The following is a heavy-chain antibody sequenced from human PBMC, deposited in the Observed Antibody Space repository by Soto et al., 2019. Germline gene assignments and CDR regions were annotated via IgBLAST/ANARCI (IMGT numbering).Heavy chain of an antibody. CDR1: GASMSSGGHS. V-gene: IGHV4-30-2*06. CDR2: IYATGKT. Sequence: SETLSLTCAVSGASMSSGGHSWSWIRQSPGKGLEWIGCIYATGKTYYNPSLRSRVTISVDTSNNLFSLNVTSVTAADTAVYYCARAPPGPSPRWDVWGQGTTVTVSS. J-gene: IGHJ6*02. D-gene: IGHD3-10*01. CDR3: ARAPPGPSPRWDV.